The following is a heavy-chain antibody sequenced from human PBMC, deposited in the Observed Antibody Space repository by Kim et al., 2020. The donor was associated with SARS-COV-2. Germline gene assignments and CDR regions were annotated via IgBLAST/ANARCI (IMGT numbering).Heavy chain of an antibody. CDR2: IIPILGIA. D-gene: IGHD2-15*01. CDR3: AIAADYYYYYYGMDV. J-gene: IGHJ6*02. CDR1: GGTFSSYA. Sequence: SVKVSCKASGGTFSSYAISWVRQAPGQGLEWMGRIIPILGIANYAQKFQGRVTITADKSTSTAYMELSSLRSEDTAVYYCAIAADYYYYYYGMDVWGQGTTVTVSS. V-gene: IGHV1-69*04.